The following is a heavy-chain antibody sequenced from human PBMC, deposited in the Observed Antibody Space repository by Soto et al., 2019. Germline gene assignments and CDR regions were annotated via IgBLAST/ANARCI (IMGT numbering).Heavy chain of an antibody. CDR2: INHSGST. Sequence: SSETLSLTCAVYGGSFSGYYWSWIRQPPGKGLEWIGEINHSGSTNYNPSLKSRVTISVDTSKNQFSLKLSSVTAADTAVYYCARGVWGRLRFPYYYYGMDVWGQGTTVTVSS. V-gene: IGHV4-34*01. CDR3: ARGVWGRLRFPYYYYGMDV. J-gene: IGHJ6*02. CDR1: GGSFSGYY. D-gene: IGHD5-12*01.